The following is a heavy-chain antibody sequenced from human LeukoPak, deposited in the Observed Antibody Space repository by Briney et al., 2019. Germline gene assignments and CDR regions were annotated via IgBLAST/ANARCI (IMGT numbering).Heavy chain of an antibody. Sequence: PSETLSLTCTVSGGSISSSSYYWGWIRQPPGKGLEWIGSIYYSGSTYYNPSLKSRVTISVDTSKNQFSLKLSSVTAADTAVYYCARTLGYCSSTSCHPFPYDAFDIWGQGTMVTVSS. J-gene: IGHJ3*02. CDR2: IYYSGST. D-gene: IGHD2-2*01. V-gene: IGHV4-39*01. CDR3: ARTLGYCSSTSCHPFPYDAFDI. CDR1: GGSISSSSYY.